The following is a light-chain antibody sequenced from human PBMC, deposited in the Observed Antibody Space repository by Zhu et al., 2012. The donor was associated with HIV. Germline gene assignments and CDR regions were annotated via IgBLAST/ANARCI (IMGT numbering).Light chain of an antibody. V-gene: IGKV3-20*01. Sequence: EIVLTQSPDTLSLSPGDRATLACRASQSINSNYLIWYQQKPGQAPRPLIYGASDRAGGVPHRFSGSGSGTDFTLTISRLEPEDFAVYYCHQYDRSWTFGQGTKVEIK. J-gene: IGKJ1*01. CDR3: HQYDRSWT. CDR2: GAS. CDR1: QSINSNY.